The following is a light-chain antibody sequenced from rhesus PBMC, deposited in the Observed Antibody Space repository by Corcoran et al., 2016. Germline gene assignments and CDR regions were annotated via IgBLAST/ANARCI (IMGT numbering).Light chain of an antibody. J-gene: IGKJ2*01. CDR3: QQYSSAPYS. Sequence: DIQMTQSPSSLSASVGDTVTFTGRASQGISSYLAWYQQRPGKAPKTLIYYAANLESGVPSRVSGSVSGTEVTLTISSLQPEDCATYCCQQYSSAPYSFGQVTKVEIK. CDR2: YAA. CDR1: QGISSY. V-gene: IGKV1-37*01.